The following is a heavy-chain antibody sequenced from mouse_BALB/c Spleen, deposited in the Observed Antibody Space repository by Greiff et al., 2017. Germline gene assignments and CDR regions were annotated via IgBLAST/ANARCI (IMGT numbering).Heavy chain of an antibody. CDR2: IYPGDGDT. CDR3: ARRLRENAMDY. D-gene: IGHD3-2*02. V-gene: IGHV1-87*01. CDR1: GYTFTSYW. J-gene: IGHJ4*01. Sequence: VQLQQSGAELARPGASVKLSCKASGYTFTSYWMQWVKQRPGQGLEWIGAIYPGDGDTRYTQKFKGKATLTADKSSSTAYMQLSSLASEDSAVYYCARRLRENAMDYWGQGTSVTVSS.